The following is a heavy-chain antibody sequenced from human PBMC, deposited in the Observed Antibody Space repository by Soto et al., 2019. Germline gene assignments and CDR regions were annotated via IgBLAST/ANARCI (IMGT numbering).Heavy chain of an antibody. J-gene: IGHJ6*02. Sequence: QVQLVESGGGVVQPGRSLRLSCAASGFTFSSYGMHWVRQAPGKGLEWVAVISYDGSNKYYADSVKGRFTISRDNSKNTLYLQMNSLRAEDTAVYYCAKNNGGYSSSWYYYYGMDVCGQGTTVTVSS. CDR3: AKNNGGYSSSWYYYYGMDV. CDR1: GFTFSSYG. D-gene: IGHD6-13*01. V-gene: IGHV3-30*18. CDR2: ISYDGSNK.